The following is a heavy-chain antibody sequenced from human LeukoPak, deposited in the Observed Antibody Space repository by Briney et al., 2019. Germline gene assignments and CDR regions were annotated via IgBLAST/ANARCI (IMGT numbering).Heavy chain of an antibody. D-gene: IGHD3/OR15-3a*01. CDR3: ARDGRWLQFLDI. Sequence: ASVKVSCKPSGGTFGTFAVSWVRQAPGQGLEWLGRTIPMFGLTNITQKVQGRLTITADTATGTVYMDLDSLRSEDTAIYYCARDGRWLQFLDIWGQGTRVTVSS. J-gene: IGHJ4*02. V-gene: IGHV1-69*04. CDR2: TIPMFGLT. CDR1: GGTFGTFA.